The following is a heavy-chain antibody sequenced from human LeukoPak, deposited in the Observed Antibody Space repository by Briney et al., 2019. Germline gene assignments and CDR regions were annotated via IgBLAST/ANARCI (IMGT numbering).Heavy chain of an antibody. CDR1: GFTVSSTY. Sequence: GGSLRLSCAASGFTVSSTYMSWVRQAPGKGLEWVSVIYSGGSTYYADSVKGRFTISRDNSKNTLYLQMNSLRAEDTAVYYCTRHRLYSSSSEDYWGQGTLVTVSS. V-gene: IGHV3-53*01. D-gene: IGHD6-6*01. J-gene: IGHJ4*02. CDR2: IYSGGST. CDR3: TRHRLYSSSSEDY.